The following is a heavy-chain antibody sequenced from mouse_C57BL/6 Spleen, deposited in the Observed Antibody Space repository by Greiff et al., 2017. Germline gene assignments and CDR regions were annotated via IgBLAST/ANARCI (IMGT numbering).Heavy chain of an antibody. CDR2: IYPRDGST. D-gene: IGHD1-2*01. V-gene: IGHV1-85*01. J-gene: IGHJ4*01. CDR1: GYTFTSYD. CDR3: ARGGISFEVARDY. Sequence: QVQLQQSGPELVKPGASVKLSCKASGYTFTSYDINWVKQRPGQGLEWIGWIYPRDGSTKYNEKFKGKATLPVDTSSSTAYLELRSLTSADSAVYFCARGGISFEVARDYWGQGTSVTVSS.